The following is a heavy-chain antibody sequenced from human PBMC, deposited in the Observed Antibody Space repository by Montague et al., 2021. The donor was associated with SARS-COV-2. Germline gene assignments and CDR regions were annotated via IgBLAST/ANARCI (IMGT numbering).Heavy chain of an antibody. V-gene: IGHV4-59*01. J-gene: IGHJ5*02. CDR1: GGSIRTYY. D-gene: IGHD6-13*01. Sequence: SETLSLTCTVSGGSIRTYYWSWIRLPPGKGLEWVGHIYYNGSTNYNPSLKSRVTISVDTSKNQFSLTLNSVTAADTAVYYCARVWGRWYRHWFDPWGQGTLVTVSS. CDR2: IYYNGST. CDR3: ARVWGRWYRHWFDP.